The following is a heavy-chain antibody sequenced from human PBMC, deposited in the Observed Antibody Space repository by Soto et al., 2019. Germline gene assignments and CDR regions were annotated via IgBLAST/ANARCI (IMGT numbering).Heavy chain of an antibody. V-gene: IGHV1-69*01. J-gene: IGHJ6*02. CDR1: GGTFSSYA. CDR3: ARESSSPNYYSYGMDV. CDR2: IIPLLNTP. D-gene: IGHD6-6*01. Sequence: QVHLVQSGAEVKKPGSSVKVSCRASGGTFSSYAVNWVRQAPGQGLEWMGVIIPLLNTPKYVQKFQGRLTITADASATTVYLELSSLRSEDTAVYYCARESSSPNYYSYGMDVWGQGTTVTVSS.